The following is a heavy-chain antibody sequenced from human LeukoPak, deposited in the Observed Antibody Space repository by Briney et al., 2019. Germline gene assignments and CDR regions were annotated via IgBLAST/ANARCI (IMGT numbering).Heavy chain of an antibody. Sequence: GGSLRLSCAASGFTFSTYAMSWVRQAPGKGLEWVSGISGSGRGGNTYYADSVKGRFTISRDNSKNTLYLQMNSLRAEDTAVYYCARDSRRSSGWYGDYWGQGTLVTVSS. CDR1: GFTFSTYA. D-gene: IGHD6-19*01. CDR2: ISGSGRGGNT. V-gene: IGHV3-23*01. CDR3: ARDSRRSSGWYGDY. J-gene: IGHJ4*02.